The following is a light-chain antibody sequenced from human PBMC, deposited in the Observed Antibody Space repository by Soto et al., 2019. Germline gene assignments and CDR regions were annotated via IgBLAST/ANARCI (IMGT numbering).Light chain of an antibody. CDR2: DVS. Sequence: QSALTQPPSVSGSPGQSVAISCTGTSSDVGAYNYVSWYQQHPDKAPKVMIFDVSGRPSGVPDRFSGSKSGNMASLTISGLLAEDEADYYCCSYAGNYFIFGGGTKVTVL. J-gene: IGLJ2*01. CDR1: SSDVGAYNY. CDR3: CSYAGNYFI. V-gene: IGLV2-11*01.